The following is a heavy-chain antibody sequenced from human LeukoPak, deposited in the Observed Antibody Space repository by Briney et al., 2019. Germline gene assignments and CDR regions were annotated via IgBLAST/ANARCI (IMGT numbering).Heavy chain of an antibody. V-gene: IGHV3-53*01. CDR3: AGPSSGSLYNPFDY. CDR1: GFTVSTNY. CDR2: IYSGGTT. D-gene: IGHD3-10*01. Sequence: GGSLRLSCAASGFTVSTNYMSWVRQAPGKGLEWVSVIYSGGTTYYADSVKGRFTISRDGSKNTLYLQMNSLRADDTAVYYCAGPSSGSLYNPFDYWGQGTLVTVSS. J-gene: IGHJ4*02.